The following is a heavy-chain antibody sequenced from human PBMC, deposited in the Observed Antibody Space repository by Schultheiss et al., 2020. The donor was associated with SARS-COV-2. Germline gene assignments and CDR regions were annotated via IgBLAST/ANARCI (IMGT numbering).Heavy chain of an antibody. V-gene: IGHV3-64*04. J-gene: IGHJ3*02. Sequence: GGSLRLSCSASGFTFSSYAMHWVRQAPGKGLEYVSAISGSGGSTYYADSVKGRFTISRDNSKNTLYLQMNSLRAEDTAVYYCARDLYVYSNYVRPYAFDIWGQGTMVTVSS. CDR1: GFTFSSYA. CDR3: ARDLYVYSNYVRPYAFDI. D-gene: IGHD4-11*01. CDR2: ISGSGGST.